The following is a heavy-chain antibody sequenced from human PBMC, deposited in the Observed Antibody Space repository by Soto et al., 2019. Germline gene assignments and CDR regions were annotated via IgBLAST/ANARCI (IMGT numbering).Heavy chain of an antibody. J-gene: IGHJ3*02. CDR1: GFTFDDYG. CDR2: INWNGGST. Sequence: GGSLRLSCAASGFTFDDYGMSWVRQAPGKGLEWVSGINWNGGSTGYADSVKGRFTISRDNAKNSLYLQMNSLRAEDTALYYCARDAAFTIFGAKDDAFDIWGQGTMVTVSS. CDR3: ARDAAFTIFGAKDDAFDI. D-gene: IGHD3-10*02. V-gene: IGHV3-20*04.